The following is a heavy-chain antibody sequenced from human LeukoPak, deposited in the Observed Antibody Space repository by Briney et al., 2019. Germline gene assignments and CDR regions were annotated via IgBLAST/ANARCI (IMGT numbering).Heavy chain of an antibody. D-gene: IGHD5-18*01. CDR3: ARILGYSYGFRQVGDFDY. V-gene: IGHV5-10-1*01. CDR2: IDPSDSYT. Sequence: GESLKISCKGSGYSFTSYWISWVRQLPGKGLEWMGRIDPSDSYTNYSPSFQGHVTISADKSISTAYLQWSSLKASDTAMYYCARILGYSYGFRQVGDFDYWGQGTLVTVSS. J-gene: IGHJ4*02. CDR1: GYSFTSYW.